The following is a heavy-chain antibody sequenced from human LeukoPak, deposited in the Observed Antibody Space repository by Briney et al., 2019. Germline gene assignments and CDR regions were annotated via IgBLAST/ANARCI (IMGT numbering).Heavy chain of an antibody. J-gene: IGHJ4*02. CDR2: IYYSGST. CDR1: GGSISSSSYY. D-gene: IGHD2-2*01. CDR3: TRQLGYCSSTSCYADKVDY. Sequence: SETLSLTCTVSGGSISSSSYYWGWIRQPPGKGLEWIGSIYYSGSTYYSPSLKSRVTISVDTSKNQFSLKLSSVTAADTAVYYCTRQLGYCSSTSCYADKVDYWGQGTLVTVSS. V-gene: IGHV4-39*01.